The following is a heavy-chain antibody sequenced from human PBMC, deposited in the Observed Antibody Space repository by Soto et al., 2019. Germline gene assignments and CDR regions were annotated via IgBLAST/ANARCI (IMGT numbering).Heavy chain of an antibody. V-gene: IGHV3-15*07. J-gene: IGHJ6*03. Sequence: EVQLVESGGGLVTPGGSLRLSCAASGFTFTNAWMNWVRQAPGKGLEWVGLIKMKSEGATTHYAAPVNGRFTISRDDSKKMLYLQMSNLKTEDTAVYYCTTLGSHYFYHNFDVWGKGTTVTVP. CDR3: TTLGSHYFYHNFDV. D-gene: IGHD1-26*01. CDR1: GFTFTNAW. CDR2: IKMKSEGATT.